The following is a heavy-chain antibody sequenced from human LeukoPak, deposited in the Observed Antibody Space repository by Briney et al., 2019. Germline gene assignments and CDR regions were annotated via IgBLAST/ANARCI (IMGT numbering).Heavy chain of an antibody. D-gene: IGHD6-13*01. CDR3: ARAFGIAAAGAPDY. J-gene: IGHJ4*02. CDR2: IWYDGSNK. V-gene: IGHV3-33*01. CDR1: GFTFSSYG. Sequence: GGSLRLSCAASGFTFSSYGMHWVRQAPGKGLEWVAVIWYDGSNKYYADSVKGRFTISRDNSKNTLYLQMNSLRAEDTAVYYCARAFGIAAAGAPDYWGQGTLVTVSS.